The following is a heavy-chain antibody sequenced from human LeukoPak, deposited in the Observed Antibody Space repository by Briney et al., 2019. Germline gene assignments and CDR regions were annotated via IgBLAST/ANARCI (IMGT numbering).Heavy chain of an antibody. CDR1: GFTFSKYW. J-gene: IGHJ4*02. D-gene: IGHD6-19*01. V-gene: IGHV3-74*01. Sequence: PGGSLRLSCAPSGFTFSKYWMLWVPQAPGKGLESVSRINTDGTVTTYADSVKGRFTVSRDNADNTMFLQMNSVRDEDTAVYYCATKQWLAPPPDSWGQGTPVTVSS. CDR3: ATKQWLAPPPDS. CDR2: INTDGTVT.